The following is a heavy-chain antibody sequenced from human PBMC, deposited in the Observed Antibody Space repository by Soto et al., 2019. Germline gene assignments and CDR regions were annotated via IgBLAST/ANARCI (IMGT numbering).Heavy chain of an antibody. J-gene: IGHJ4*02. CDR1: GFNFDNYG. Sequence: GGSLRLSCQASGFNFDNYGMHWVRQAPGKGLEWVAVITYDGSFQYYADSVKGRFTISRDNSTNTLSLHLNTLKPEDTAVYHCAKACLGGSFYPPLAFWVQGTLVTVS. CDR2: ITYDGSFQ. D-gene: IGHD5-12*01. CDR3: AKACLGGSFYPPLAF. V-gene: IGHV3-30*18.